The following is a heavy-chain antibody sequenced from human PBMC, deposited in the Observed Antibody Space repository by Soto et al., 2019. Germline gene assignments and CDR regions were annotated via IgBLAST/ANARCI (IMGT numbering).Heavy chain of an antibody. D-gene: IGHD3-3*01. CDR1: GFTFSSYW. CDR2: IKQDGTEK. CDR3: ASIADSGFWKGGDDY. J-gene: IGHJ4*02. Sequence: EVQLVESGGGLVQPGGSLRLSCAVSGFTFSSYWMSWVRQAPGKGLEWVANIKQDGTEKYYVDSVRGRFTISRDNAKNALYLQMNSLRAVDTAVYYCASIADSGFWKGGDDYWGQGTLVTVSS. V-gene: IGHV3-7*01.